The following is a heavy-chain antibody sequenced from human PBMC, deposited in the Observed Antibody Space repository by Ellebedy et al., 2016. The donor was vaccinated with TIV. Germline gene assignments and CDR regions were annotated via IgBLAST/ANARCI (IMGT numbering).Heavy chain of an antibody. CDR2: IYPGDSDT. V-gene: IGHV5-51*01. J-gene: IGHJ4*02. CDR1: GYDFTEFW. D-gene: IGHD4-17*01. Sequence: GESLKISCQGSGYDFTEFWIGWVRQMPGKGLESMGIIYPGDSDTRYSPSFQGQVTISVDKSIRTAYLQWNSLKASDSAMYYCVRHLGYADSDIDFWGQGTLVTVSS. CDR3: VRHLGYADSDIDF.